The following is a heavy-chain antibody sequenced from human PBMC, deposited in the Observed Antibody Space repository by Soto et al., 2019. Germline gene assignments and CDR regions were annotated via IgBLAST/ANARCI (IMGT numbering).Heavy chain of an antibody. D-gene: IGHD3-3*01. V-gene: IGHV1-2*04. CDR2: INPNSGGT. CDR3: ARALIAYYDFWSGYSHSGYGMDV. CDR1: GYTFTGYY. J-gene: IGHJ6*02. Sequence: ASVKVSCKASGYTFTGYYMHWVRQAPGQGLEWMGWINPNSGGTNYAQKFQSWVTMTRDTSISTAYMELSRLRSDDTAVYYCARALIAYYDFWSGYSHSGYGMDVWGQGTTVTVSS.